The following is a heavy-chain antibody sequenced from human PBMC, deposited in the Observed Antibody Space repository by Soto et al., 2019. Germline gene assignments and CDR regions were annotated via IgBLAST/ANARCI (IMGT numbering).Heavy chain of an antibody. CDR1: GFTFSSYG. D-gene: IGHD3-10*01. J-gene: IGHJ6*02. V-gene: IGHV3-30*18. CDR3: AKEGGYYGSGSYSVGENYYGMDV. CDR2: ISYDGSNK. Sequence: QVQLVESGGGVVQPGRSLRLSCAASGFTFSSYGMHWVRQAPGKGLEWVAVISYDGSNKYYADSVKGRFTISRDNSKNTLYLQMNSLRAEDTAVYYCAKEGGYYGSGSYSVGENYYGMDVWGRGTTVTVSS.